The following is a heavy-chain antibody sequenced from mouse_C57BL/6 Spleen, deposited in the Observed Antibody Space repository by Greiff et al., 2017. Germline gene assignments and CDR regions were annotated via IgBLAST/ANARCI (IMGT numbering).Heavy chain of an antibody. D-gene: IGHD2-5*01. CDR1: GFTFSSYA. CDR3: TRSYSNYGGAMDY. J-gene: IGHJ4*01. V-gene: IGHV5-9-1*02. CDR2: ISSGGDYI. Sequence: EVQVVESGEGLVKPGGSLKLSCAASGFTFSSYAMSWVRQTPEKRLEWVAYISSGGDYIYYPDTVKGRFTISRDNARNTLYLQMSSLKSEDTAMYYCTRSYSNYGGAMDYWGQGTSVTVSS.